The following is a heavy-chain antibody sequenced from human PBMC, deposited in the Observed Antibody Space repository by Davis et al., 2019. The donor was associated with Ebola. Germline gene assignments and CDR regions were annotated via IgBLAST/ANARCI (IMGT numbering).Heavy chain of an antibody. V-gene: IGHV3-30*18. CDR1: GFTFSTYD. Sequence: GESLKISCAASGFTFSTYDMHWVRQAPGKGLEWVAVISYDGSDKYYADSVKGRFTISRDNSKNTLYVQMNSLRAEDTAVYYCAKKGSGENYYGSGSPRPLDYWGQGTLVTVSS. D-gene: IGHD3-10*01. CDR2: ISYDGSDK. CDR3: AKKGSGENYYGSGSPRPLDY. J-gene: IGHJ4*02.